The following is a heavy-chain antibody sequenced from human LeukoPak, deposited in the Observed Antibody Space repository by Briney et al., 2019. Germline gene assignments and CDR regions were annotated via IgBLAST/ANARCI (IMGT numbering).Heavy chain of an antibody. V-gene: IGHV3-23*01. CDR2: TSGSGGST. CDR3: AKAYCGGDCYPGDAFDI. CDR1: GFTFSSYA. Sequence: GGSLRLSCAASGFTFSSYAMSWVRQAPGKGLEWVSATSGSGGSTYYADSVKGRFTISRDNSKNTLYLQMNSLRAEDTAVYYCAKAYCGGDCYPGDAFDIWGQGTMVTVSS. D-gene: IGHD2-21*02. J-gene: IGHJ3*02.